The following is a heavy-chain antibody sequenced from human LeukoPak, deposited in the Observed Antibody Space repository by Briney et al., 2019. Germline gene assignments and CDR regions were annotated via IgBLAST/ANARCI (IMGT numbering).Heavy chain of an antibody. CDR2: IWYDGSNK. Sequence: GGSLRLSCAASGFTFSSYGMHWVRQAPGKGLEWVAVIWYDGSNKYYADSVKGRFTISRDNSKNTLYLQMNSLSAEDTAVYYCARALYPAAMPGAEYFQHWGQGTLVTVSS. CDR3: ARALYPAAMPGAEYFQH. D-gene: IGHD2-2*01. CDR1: GFTFSSYG. J-gene: IGHJ1*01. V-gene: IGHV3-33*01.